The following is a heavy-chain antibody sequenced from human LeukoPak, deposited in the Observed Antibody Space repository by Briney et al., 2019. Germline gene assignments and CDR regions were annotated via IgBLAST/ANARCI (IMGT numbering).Heavy chain of an antibody. Sequence: PGGSLRLSCAACGFTFSKFDKTWVRQAQGKGLEWVSSIVGSSSNYYADSLKGRFTISRDNAKNSLYLQMNSLRAEDMAVYYCARIGAGSSRDYWGQGTLVTVSS. V-gene: IGHV3-69-1*01. J-gene: IGHJ4*02. D-gene: IGHD6-13*01. CDR2: IVGSSSN. CDR3: ARIGAGSSRDY. CDR1: GFTFSKFD.